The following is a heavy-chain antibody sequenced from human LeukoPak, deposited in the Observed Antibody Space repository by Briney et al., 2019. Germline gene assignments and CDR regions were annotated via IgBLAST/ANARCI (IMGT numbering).Heavy chain of an antibody. CDR1: GGTFSSYA. CDR2: IIPIFGTA. V-gene: IGHV1-69*13. CDR3: ASYNRDYGGFNDAFDI. J-gene: IGHJ3*02. Sequence: ASVKVSCKASGGTFSSYAISWVRQAPGQGLEWMGGIIPIFGTANYAQKFQGRVTITADESTSTAYMELSSLRSEDTAVYYCASYNRDYGGFNDAFDIWGQGTMVTVSS. D-gene: IGHD4-23*01.